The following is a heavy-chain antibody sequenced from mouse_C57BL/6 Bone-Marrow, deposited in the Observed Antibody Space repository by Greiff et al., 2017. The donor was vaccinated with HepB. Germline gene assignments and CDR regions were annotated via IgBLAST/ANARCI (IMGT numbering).Heavy chain of an antibody. CDR2: IDPSDSYT. Sequence: QVQLQQPGAELVMPGASVKLSCKASGYTFTSYWMHWVKQRPGQGLEWIGEIDPSDSYTNYNQKFKGKSTLTVDKSSSTAYMQLCSLTSEDSAVYYCAREGIYYGNYLYYFDYWGQGTTLTVSS. D-gene: IGHD2-1*01. CDR3: AREGIYYGNYLYYFDY. J-gene: IGHJ2*01. CDR1: GYTFTSYW. V-gene: IGHV1-69*01.